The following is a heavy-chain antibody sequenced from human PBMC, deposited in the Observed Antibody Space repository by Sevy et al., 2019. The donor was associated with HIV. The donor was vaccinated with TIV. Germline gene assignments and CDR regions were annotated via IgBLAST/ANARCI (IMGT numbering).Heavy chain of an antibody. CDR1: GFTFSRYE. D-gene: IGHD3-22*01. J-gene: IGHJ5*02. CDR2: ISSSGTTI. CDR3: ARVDANYDKGFDP. Sequence: GGSLRLSCEASGFTFSRYEMNWVRQAPGKGLEWVSYISSSGTTIKYADSVKGRFTISRDNAKNSLYMQMNSLRAEDTAVYYCARVDANYDKGFDPWGQGTLVTVS. V-gene: IGHV3-48*03.